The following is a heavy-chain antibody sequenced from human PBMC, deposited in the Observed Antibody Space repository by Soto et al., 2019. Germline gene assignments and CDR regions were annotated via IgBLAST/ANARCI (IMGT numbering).Heavy chain of an antibody. CDR2: IYYSGST. V-gene: IGHV4-31*03. CDR3: ASLSYDSSGYHIDY. D-gene: IGHD3-22*01. J-gene: IGHJ4*02. Sequence: QVQLQESGPGLVKPSQTLSLTCTVSGGSISSGGYYWSWIRQHPGKGLEWIGYIYYSGSTYYNPSLQSRVTISVDTSKNQFSLKLSSVTAADTAVYYCASLSYDSSGYHIDYWGQGTLVTVSS. CDR1: GGSISSGGYY.